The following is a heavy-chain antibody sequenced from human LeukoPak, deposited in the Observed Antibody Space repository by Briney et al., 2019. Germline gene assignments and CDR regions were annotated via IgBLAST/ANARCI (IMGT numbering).Heavy chain of an antibody. D-gene: IGHD3-10*01. CDR3: VRGHYYGSGSYYNDAFDI. CDR2: IWYDGSNK. J-gene: IGHJ3*02. Sequence: PGGSLRLSCAASGFTFSSYGMHWVRQAPGKGLEWVAVIWYDGSNKYYADSVKGRFTISRDNSKNTLYLQMNSLRAEDTAVYYCVRGHYYGSGSYYNDAFDIWGQGTMVTVSS. V-gene: IGHV3-33*01. CDR1: GFTFSSYG.